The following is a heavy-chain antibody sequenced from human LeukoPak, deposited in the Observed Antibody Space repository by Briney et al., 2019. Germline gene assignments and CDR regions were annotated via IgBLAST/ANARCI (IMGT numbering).Heavy chain of an antibody. CDR1: GGSINSYY. CDR2: IYYSGST. Sequence: PSETLSLTCTVSGGSINSYYWSWIRQPPGKGLEWIGYIYYSGSTNYNHSLKSRVTISVDTSNNKFSLKLTSLTAADTAVYYCVRHLSAGRPAFDIWGQGTMVTVSS. J-gene: IGHJ3*02. D-gene: IGHD2-15*01. CDR3: VRHLSAGRPAFDI. V-gene: IGHV4-59*08.